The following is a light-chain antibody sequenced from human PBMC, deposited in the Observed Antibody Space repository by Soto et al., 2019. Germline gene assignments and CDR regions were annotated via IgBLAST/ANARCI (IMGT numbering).Light chain of an antibody. J-gene: IGKJ1*01. Sequence: EIVLTQSPGTLSVSPGDRATLSCRASRSVSSNLSWYHQKPVQAPRLLIYRAYTRATGIPARFSGSGSGTEFTLTISRLQSEDFAVYYCQQYNNWPRTFGQGTKVDIK. CDR1: RSVSSN. CDR3: QQYNNWPRT. V-gene: IGKV3-15*01. CDR2: RAY.